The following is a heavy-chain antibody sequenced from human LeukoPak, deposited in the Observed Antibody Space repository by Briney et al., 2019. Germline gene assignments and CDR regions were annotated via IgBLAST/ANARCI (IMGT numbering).Heavy chain of an antibody. CDR3: ASSGSYDAFDI. J-gene: IGHJ3*02. CDR2: IIPIFGTA. D-gene: IGHD1-26*01. Sequence: SVKVSCKASGGTFSSYVISRVRQAPGQGLEWMGGIIPIFGTANYAQKFQGRVTITTDESTSTAYMELSSLRSEDTAVYYCASSGSYDAFDIWGQGTMVTVSS. V-gene: IGHV1-69*05. CDR1: GGTFSSYV.